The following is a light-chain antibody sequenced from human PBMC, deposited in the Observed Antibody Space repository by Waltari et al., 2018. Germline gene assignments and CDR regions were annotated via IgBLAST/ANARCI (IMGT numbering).Light chain of an antibody. CDR3: QQYNSWPRT. CDR2: GAS. V-gene: IGKV3-15*01. Sequence: IVMTQSPATLSLSPGERATLPCRASQSVSNNLAWYQQKPGQAPRLLIYGASARATGIPARFSGSGSGTEFTLTISSLQSEDFAVYYCQQYNSWPRTFGQGTKVEIK. CDR1: QSVSNN. J-gene: IGKJ1*01.